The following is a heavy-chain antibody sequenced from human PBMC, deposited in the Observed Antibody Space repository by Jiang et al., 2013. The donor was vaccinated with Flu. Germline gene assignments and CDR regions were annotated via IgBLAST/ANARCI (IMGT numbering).Heavy chain of an antibody. CDR1: GYSFTSYW. CDR2: IFPGDSES. Sequence: SLRISCKGSGYSFTSYWISWVRQMPGKGLEWMGFIFPGDSESRYSPSFQGQVTISVDRSISTAYLQWSSLRASDTAMYFCARHSSSVAGPDYWGQGTLVTVSS. CDR3: ARHSSSVAGPDY. J-gene: IGHJ4*02. D-gene: IGHD6-19*01. V-gene: IGHV5-51*01.